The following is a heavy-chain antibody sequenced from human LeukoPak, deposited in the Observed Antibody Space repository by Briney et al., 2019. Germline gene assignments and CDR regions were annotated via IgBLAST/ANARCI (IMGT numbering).Heavy chain of an antibody. CDR1: GGSFSGYY. CDR3: ASSSSSPGGYYFDY. V-gene: IGHV4-34*01. D-gene: IGHD6-6*01. J-gene: IGHJ4*02. Sequence: SETLSLTCAVYGGSFSGYYWSWIRQPPGKGLEWIGEINHSGSTNYNPSLKSRVIISVDTSKNQFSLKLSSVTAADTAVYYCASSSSSPGGYYFDYWGQGTLVTVSS. CDR2: INHSGST.